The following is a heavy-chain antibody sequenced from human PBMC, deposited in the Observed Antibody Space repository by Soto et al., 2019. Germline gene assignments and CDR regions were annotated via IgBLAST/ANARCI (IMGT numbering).Heavy chain of an antibody. V-gene: IGHV3-30*04. J-gene: IGHJ4*02. CDR2: ISYDGRNK. CDR3: ARDRSAARYFDY. D-gene: IGHD6-6*01. Sequence: GGSLRLSCAASGFIFSSYAVHWVRQAPGKGLEWVAFISYDGRNKYFADSVKGRFTISRDNSKNTLYLQMDSLRAEDTAVYYCARDRSAARYFDYWGQGTLVTVSS. CDR1: GFIFSSYA.